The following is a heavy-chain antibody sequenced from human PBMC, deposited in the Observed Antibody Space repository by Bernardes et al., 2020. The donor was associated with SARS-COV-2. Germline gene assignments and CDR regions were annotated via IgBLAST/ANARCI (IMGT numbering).Heavy chain of an antibody. CDR2: ISGSGGST. CDR3: AKDLGGFGESHGAG. Sequence: GGSLRLSCAASGFTFSSYAMSWVRQAPGKGLEWVSAISGSGGSTYYADSVKGRFTISRDNSKNTLYLQMNSLRAEDTAVYYCAKDLGGFGESHGAGWGQGTLVTVSS. D-gene: IGHD3-10*01. J-gene: IGHJ4*02. V-gene: IGHV3-23*01. CDR1: GFTFSSYA.